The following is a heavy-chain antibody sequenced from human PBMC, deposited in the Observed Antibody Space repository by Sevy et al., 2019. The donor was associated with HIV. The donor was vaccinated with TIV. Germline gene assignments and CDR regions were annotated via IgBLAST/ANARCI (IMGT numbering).Heavy chain of an antibody. CDR1: GGSISSSTYY. Sequence: SETLSLTCTVSGGSISSSTYYWGWIRQPPEKGLEWIGNIYYSGSTYYNPSLRSRVTISVDTSNNQFSLRLSSVPAADTAVYFCARQVAARNMITSGGVIVPWSRGTYLSDSWGQGTPVTVSS. J-gene: IGHJ4*02. D-gene: IGHD3-16*02. CDR3: ARQVAARNMITSGGVIVPWSRGTYLSDS. V-gene: IGHV4-39*01. CDR2: IYYSGST.